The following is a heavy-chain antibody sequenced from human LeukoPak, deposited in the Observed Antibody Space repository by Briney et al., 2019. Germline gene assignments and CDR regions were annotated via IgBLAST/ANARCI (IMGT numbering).Heavy chain of an antibody. CDR1: GFTLSSYA. V-gene: IGHV3-23*01. D-gene: IGHD6-19*01. CDR2: ISGRGGRT. Sequence: QPGGSLRLSCAASGFTLSSYAMSWVRQARGKGLEWVSAISGRGGRTYYADSVKGRFTISRDNTKNTLYLQMNSLRAEDTAVYYCAMTGSSGWYDAFDIWGQGTMVTVSS. J-gene: IGHJ3*02. CDR3: AMTGSSGWYDAFDI.